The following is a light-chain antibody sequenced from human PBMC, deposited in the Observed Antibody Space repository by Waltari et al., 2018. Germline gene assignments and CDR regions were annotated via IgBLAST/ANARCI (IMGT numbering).Light chain of an antibody. CDR2: DNN. CDR3: ASYDIDLDDVP. CDR1: SPNIGNYY. J-gene: IGLJ2*01. V-gene: IGLV1-51*02. Sequence: QSVLTQPTSVSAAPGQMVTLSCSGSSPNIGNYYVSWYQQLPGTAPRLLIYDNNQRPSGIPDRFSGSKSGTSATLGITGLQTGDEADYYCASYDIDLDDVPFGGGTKLTVL.